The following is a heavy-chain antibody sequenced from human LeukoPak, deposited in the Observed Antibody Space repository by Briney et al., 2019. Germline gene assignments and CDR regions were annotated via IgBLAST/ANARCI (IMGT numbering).Heavy chain of an antibody. CDR3: ARRGWLQFFDY. Sequence: SETLSLTCTVSSGSISTSNYYWGWVRQPPGKALEWIGNIFYSGSTYYSPSLKSRVTISLDTSRNQFSLKLSSVTAADTAVYYCARRGWLQFFDYWGQGTLVTVSS. V-gene: IGHV4-39*07. CDR2: IFYSGST. J-gene: IGHJ4*02. D-gene: IGHD5-24*01. CDR1: SGSISTSNYY.